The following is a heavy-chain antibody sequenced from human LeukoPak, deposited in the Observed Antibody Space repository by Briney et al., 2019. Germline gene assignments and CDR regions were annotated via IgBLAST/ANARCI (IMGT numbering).Heavy chain of an antibody. V-gene: IGHV3-23*01. CDR3: AKGARWELPLDC. CDR2: ISGSGGRT. CDR1: GFTFSSYA. Sequence: GGSLRLSCAASGFTFSSYAMSWVRQAQRQGLEWVSAISGSGGRTYYADSVKGRFTISRDNSMDTLYLQMNSLGADDTAVYYCAKGARWELPLDCWGQGTLVTVSS. J-gene: IGHJ4*02. D-gene: IGHD1-26*01.